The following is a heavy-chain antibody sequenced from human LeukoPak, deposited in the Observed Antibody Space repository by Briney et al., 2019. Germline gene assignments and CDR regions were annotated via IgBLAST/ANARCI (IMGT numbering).Heavy chain of an antibody. CDR3: AKEFVSRSSLSLDD. CDR1: GFIFSTNA. V-gene: IGHV3-23*01. J-gene: IGHJ4*02. Sequence: PEGSLRLSCAASGFIFSTNAMAWVRQAPGKGLEWVSAIGGNSDYAFYADSVKGRFTTSRDNSKNMLYLQMNSLRVEDTAVYYCAKEFVSRSSLSLDDWGQGTLATVSS. CDR2: IGGNSDYA. D-gene: IGHD6-13*01.